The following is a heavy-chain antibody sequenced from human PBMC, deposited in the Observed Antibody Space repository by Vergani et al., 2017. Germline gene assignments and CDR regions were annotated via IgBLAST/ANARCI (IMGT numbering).Heavy chain of an antibody. J-gene: IGHJ4*02. V-gene: IGHV5-51*01. CDR2: IHPADSDT. D-gene: IGHD3-22*01. Sequence: EVQLVQSGAEVKKPGESLKISCQISGYSFTNYWIGWVRQMPGKGLEWMGIIHPADSDTRYSPSFQGQVTLSVDKSLSTAYLQRSSLRDSDSAMYYCARLYGRDSSGSKYFDYWGQGTLVTVSS. CDR1: GYSFTNYW. CDR3: ARLYGRDSSGSKYFDY.